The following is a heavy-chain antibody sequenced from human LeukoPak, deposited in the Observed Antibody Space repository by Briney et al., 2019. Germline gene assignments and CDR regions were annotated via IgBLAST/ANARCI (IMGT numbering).Heavy chain of an antibody. Sequence: GGSLRLSLAASGCTFDEYAMHWVRQAPGKDLEWVSLISGDGGSTYYADSVKGRFTISRDNSKNTLYLQMNSLRAEDTAVYYCAKARNRYYYESSGYYYPFDYWGQGTLVTVSP. CDR3: AKARNRYYYESSGYYYPFDY. J-gene: IGHJ4*02. D-gene: IGHD3-22*01. V-gene: IGHV3-43*02. CDR2: ISGDGGST. CDR1: GCTFDEYA.